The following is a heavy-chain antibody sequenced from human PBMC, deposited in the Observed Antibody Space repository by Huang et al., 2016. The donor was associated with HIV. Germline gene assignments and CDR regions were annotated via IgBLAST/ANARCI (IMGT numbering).Heavy chain of an antibody. V-gene: IGHV3-30*18. CDR3: AKDRAGGSYYFDS. J-gene: IGHJ4*02. Sequence: QVHLVESGGGVVQPGRSLRLSCAASGFSFKSYNMHWVRQAPGKGLEWVARLSYDGNNKYYPDSLRGRFAISRDNSKTALYLEMNSLGADDTAVYFCAKDRAGGSYYFDSWGRGTLVTVSS. D-gene: IGHD1-26*01. CDR1: GFSFKSYN. CDR2: LSYDGNNK.